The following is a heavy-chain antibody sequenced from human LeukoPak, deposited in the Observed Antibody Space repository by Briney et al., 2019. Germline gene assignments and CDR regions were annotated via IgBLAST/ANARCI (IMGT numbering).Heavy chain of an antibody. CDR2: IRYDGSNK. V-gene: IGHV3-30*02. D-gene: IGHD2-2*02. J-gene: IGHJ4*02. Sequence: GGSLRLSCAASGFTFSSYGMHWVRQAPGKGLEWVAFIRYDGSNKYYADSVKGRFTISRDNSKNTLYLQMNSLRAEDTAVYYCAKDSLGGVVPAAISACWGQGTLVTVSS. CDR3: AKDSLGGVVPAAISAC. CDR1: GFTFSSYG.